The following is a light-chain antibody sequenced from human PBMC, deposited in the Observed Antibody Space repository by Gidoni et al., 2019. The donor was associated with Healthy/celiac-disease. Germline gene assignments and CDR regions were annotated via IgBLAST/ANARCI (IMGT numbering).Light chain of an antibody. CDR1: QSVSSN. CDR2: GAS. Sequence: EIVMTQSPATLSVSTGERATLSCSASQSVSSNLAWSQQKPGQAPRLLIYGASTRATGIPARFSGSGSGTEFTLTISSLQSEDFAVYYCQQYNNWPPLTFGGGTKVEIK. J-gene: IGKJ4*01. CDR3: QQYNNWPPLT. V-gene: IGKV3-15*01.